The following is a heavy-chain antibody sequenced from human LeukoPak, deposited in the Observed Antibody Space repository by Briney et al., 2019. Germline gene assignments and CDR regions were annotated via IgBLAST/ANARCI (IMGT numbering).Heavy chain of an antibody. CDR2: ISHSGST. CDR3: ARADSITTGDNWFDP. Sequence: SETLSLTCVVSGGSIISRNWWSWVRQAPGKGLEWIGEISHSGSTNYNPSLKSRVTLSVDKSKNQFSLKLSSVTAADTAVYYCARADSITTGDNWFDPWGQGTLVTVSS. D-gene: IGHD4-11*01. CDR1: GGSIISRNW. J-gene: IGHJ5*02. V-gene: IGHV4-4*02.